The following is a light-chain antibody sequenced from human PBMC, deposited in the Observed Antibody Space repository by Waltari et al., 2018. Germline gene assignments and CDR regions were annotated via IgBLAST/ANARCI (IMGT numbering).Light chain of an antibody. Sequence: QSALTQPASVSGSPGQSITIPCTGTSTAVGGYDTVSWYHQHPGKAPRLMIVDVSKRPSGVSNRFSGSKSGNTASLSISGLQADDEADYYCSSYTSSTTSYVFATGTKVTVL. CDR3: SSYTSSTTSYV. V-gene: IGLV2-14*01. CDR2: DVS. J-gene: IGLJ1*01. CDR1: STAVGGYDT.